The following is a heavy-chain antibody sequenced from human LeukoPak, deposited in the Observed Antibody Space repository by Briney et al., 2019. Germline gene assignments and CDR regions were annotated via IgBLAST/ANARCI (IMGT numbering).Heavy chain of an antibody. Sequence: PGGSLRLSCVASGFTFSSYAMTWVRQAPGKGLEWVSVISVSGGNTYYADSVKGRFTISRDNSKNTLYLQMNSLSVEDTAVYYCAKVAVHSSGWYGFDSWGQGTLVTVSS. CDR1: GFTFSSYA. CDR2: ISVSGGNT. CDR3: AKVAVHSSGWYGFDS. V-gene: IGHV3-23*01. J-gene: IGHJ5*01. D-gene: IGHD6-19*01.